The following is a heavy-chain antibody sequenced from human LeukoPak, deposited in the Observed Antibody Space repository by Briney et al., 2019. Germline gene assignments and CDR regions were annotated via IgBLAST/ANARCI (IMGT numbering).Heavy chain of an antibody. Sequence: PGESLRISRKGSGYSFTSYWISWVRQMPGRGLEWMGRIDPSNSYTNYSPSFQGHVTISADKSISTAYLQWSSLKASDTAMYYCATGSYSSSWYWFDPWGQGTLVTVSS. CDR3: ATGSYSSSWYWFDP. CDR2: IDPSNSYT. D-gene: IGHD6-13*01. V-gene: IGHV5-10-1*01. J-gene: IGHJ5*02. CDR1: GYSFTSYW.